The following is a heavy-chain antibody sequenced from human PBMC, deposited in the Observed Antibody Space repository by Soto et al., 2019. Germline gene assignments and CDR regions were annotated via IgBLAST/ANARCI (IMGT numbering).Heavy chain of an antibody. Sequence: PSETLSLTCTVSGGSISSGDYYWSWIRQHPGKGLEWIGYIYYSGSTYYNPSLKSRVTISIDTSKNQFSLKLNSVTAADTAVYYCARERRFGELWVRYFGYWGQGTLVTVSS. D-gene: IGHD3-10*01. J-gene: IGHJ4*02. V-gene: IGHV4-31*03. CDR2: IYYSGST. CDR1: GGSISSGDYY. CDR3: ARERRFGELWVRYFGY.